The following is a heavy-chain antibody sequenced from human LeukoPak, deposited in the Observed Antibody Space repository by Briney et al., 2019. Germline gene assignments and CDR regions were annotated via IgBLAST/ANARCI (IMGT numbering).Heavy chain of an antibody. CDR3: AAWPLRFLEWHTDY. CDR2: IIPIFGTA. V-gene: IGHV1-69*13. D-gene: IGHD3-3*01. J-gene: IGHJ4*02. CDR1: GGTFSSYA. Sequence: GASVKVSCKASGGTFSSYAISWVRQAPGQGLEWMGGIIPIFGTANYAQKFQGRVTITADESTSTAYMELSSLRSEDTAVYYCAAWPLRFLEWHTDYWGQGTLVTVSS.